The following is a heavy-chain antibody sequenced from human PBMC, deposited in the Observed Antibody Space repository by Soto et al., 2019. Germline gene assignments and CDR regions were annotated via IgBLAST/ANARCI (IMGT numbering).Heavy chain of an antibody. J-gene: IGHJ4*02. D-gene: IGHD3-10*01. Sequence: PSETPSLTCNVSGGPIKTGDYYWNWIPQPPGKGLEWIGYVFYSGATNYSPSLKSRAAISMDTSKNQFSLSLTSVTAADTAVYYCARAGFSYGHLLFWGQGIRVTVSS. CDR2: VFYSGAT. V-gene: IGHV4-30-4*01. CDR1: GGPIKTGDYY. CDR3: ARAGFSYGHLLF.